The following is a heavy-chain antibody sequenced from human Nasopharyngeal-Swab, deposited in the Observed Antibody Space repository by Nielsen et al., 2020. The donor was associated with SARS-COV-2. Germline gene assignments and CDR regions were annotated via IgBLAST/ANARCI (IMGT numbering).Heavy chain of an antibody. CDR2: MNPNSGNT. V-gene: IGHV1-8*01. Sequence: ASVTLSCKASGYTFTSYDINWVRQATGQGLEWMGWMNPNSGNTGYAQKFQGRVTMTRNTSISTAYMELSSLRSEDTAVYYCARTFYDFWGGYRYGMDVWGQGTTVTVSS. CDR1: GYTFTSYD. D-gene: IGHD3-3*01. J-gene: IGHJ6*02. CDR3: ARTFYDFWGGYRYGMDV.